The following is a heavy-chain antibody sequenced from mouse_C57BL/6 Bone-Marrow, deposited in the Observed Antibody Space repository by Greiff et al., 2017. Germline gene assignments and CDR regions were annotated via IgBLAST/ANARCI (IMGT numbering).Heavy chain of an antibody. D-gene: IGHD2-2*01. CDR1: GFTFSSYG. CDR2: ISSGGSYT. Sequence: EVQGVESGGDLVKPGGSLKLSCAASGFTFSSYGMSWVRQTPDKGLEWVATISSGGSYTYYPDSVKGRFTISRDNAKNTLYLQMSSLKSEDTAMYYCARKGVWLRRDYAMDYWGQGTSVTVSS. J-gene: IGHJ4*01. CDR3: ARKGVWLRRDYAMDY. V-gene: IGHV5-6*01.